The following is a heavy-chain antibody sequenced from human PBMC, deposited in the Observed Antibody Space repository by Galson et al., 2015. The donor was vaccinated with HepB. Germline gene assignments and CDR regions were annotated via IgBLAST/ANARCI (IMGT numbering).Heavy chain of an antibody. V-gene: IGHV3-30*04. CDR3: ERDSSWIRQGATLDY. CDR1: GFTFSSYA. Sequence: SLRLSCAASGFTFSSYAMHWVRQAPGKGLEWVAVISYDGSNKYYADSVKGRFTISRDNSKNTLYLQMNSLRAEDTAVYYCERDSSWIRQGATLDYWGQGTLVTVSS. D-gene: IGHD2-2*03. CDR2: ISYDGSNK. J-gene: IGHJ4*02.